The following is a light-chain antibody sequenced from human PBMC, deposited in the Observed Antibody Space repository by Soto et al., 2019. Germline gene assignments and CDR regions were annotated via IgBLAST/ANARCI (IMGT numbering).Light chain of an antibody. CDR2: LGS. CDR3: MQAVQFPWT. J-gene: IGKJ1*01. V-gene: IGKV2-28*01. Sequence: DTVMTQSPLSLVVTPGEPASISCRSSQSLVHGNGYNYLDWYVHKPGQSPQLLIYLGSHRASGVPARFSGGGSGTDFALRISRVEAEDVGVYYCMQAVQFPWTFGQGTRVEI. CDR1: QSLVHGNGYNY.